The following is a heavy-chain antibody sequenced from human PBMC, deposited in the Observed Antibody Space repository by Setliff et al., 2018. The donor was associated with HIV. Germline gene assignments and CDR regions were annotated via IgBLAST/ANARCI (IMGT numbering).Heavy chain of an antibody. V-gene: IGHV1-69*13. CDR2: IIPIFGTT. CDR3: ARESGICGGDCHYAFDM. J-gene: IGHJ3*02. D-gene: IGHD2-21*02. CDR1: GGTFSNYA. Sequence: SVKVSCKASGGTFSNYAISWVRQAPGQGLEWMGGIIPIFGTTNYARKFQGRVTITADDSTSTAYMDLNNLRSEDTAVYYCARESGICGGDCHYAFDMWGHGTRVTVSS.